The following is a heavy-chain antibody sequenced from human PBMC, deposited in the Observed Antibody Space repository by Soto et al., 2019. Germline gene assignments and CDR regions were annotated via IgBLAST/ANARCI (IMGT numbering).Heavy chain of an antibody. CDR3: VKVRFGYYFDTTGYFDY. J-gene: IGHJ4*02. V-gene: IGHV3-64D*06. CDR1: GFIFSDFA. CDR2: INSHGGSA. Sequence: GGSLRLSCSASGFIFSDFAMHWVRQAPGKGLEYVSGINSHGGSAFHADSVKGRFTVSRDNSKNTLYLQLTSLRAEDSAVYYCVKVRFGYYFDTTGYFDYWGQGTLVTVSS. D-gene: IGHD3-22*01.